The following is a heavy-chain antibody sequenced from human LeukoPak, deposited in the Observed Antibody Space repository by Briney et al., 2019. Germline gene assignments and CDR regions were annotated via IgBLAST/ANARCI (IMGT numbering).Heavy chain of an antibody. V-gene: IGHV3-23*01. CDR3: AKDIDFWSGYYDY. CDR2: ISGSGGST. D-gene: IGHD3-3*01. CDR1: GFTFSSYA. Sequence: GRSLRLSCAASGFTFSSYAMSWVRQAPVKGLEWVSAISGSGGSTYYADSVKGRFTISRDNSKNTLYLQMNSLRAEDTALYYCAKDIDFWSGYYDYWGQGTLVTVSS. J-gene: IGHJ4*02.